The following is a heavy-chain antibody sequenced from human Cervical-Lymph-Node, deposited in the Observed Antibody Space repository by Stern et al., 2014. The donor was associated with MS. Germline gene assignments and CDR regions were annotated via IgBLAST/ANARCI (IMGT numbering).Heavy chain of an antibody. V-gene: IGHV4-4*08. CDR2: IPPTGTP. Sequence: VQLVESGPGLVKPSETLSLTCSVSGGSMSGYYWSWIRQPPGKGLEWIGYIPPTGTPPSTPPPKSRVTIPADPSQTPLPLTLASVTAADTAVYYCARMTQLLRSDCDPWGRGTLVIVSS. D-gene: IGHD4-17*01. J-gene: IGHJ5*02. CDR3: ARMTQLLRSDCDP. CDR1: GGSMSGYY.